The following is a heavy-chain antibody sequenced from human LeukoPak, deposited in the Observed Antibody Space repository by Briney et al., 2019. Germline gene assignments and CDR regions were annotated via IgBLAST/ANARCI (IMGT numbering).Heavy chain of an antibody. V-gene: IGHV1-69*13. CDR2: ISPLLGAS. J-gene: IGHJ4*02. CDR3: ATYDILTGFDY. CDR1: GGTFSDHI. Sequence: ASVKVSCKASGGTFSDHIIFWVRQAPGQGLEWMGGISPLLGASNHTQKFQDRVRITADESASTAYMELSNLRSADTAVYYCATYDILTGFDYWGQGALVTVSS. D-gene: IGHD3-9*01.